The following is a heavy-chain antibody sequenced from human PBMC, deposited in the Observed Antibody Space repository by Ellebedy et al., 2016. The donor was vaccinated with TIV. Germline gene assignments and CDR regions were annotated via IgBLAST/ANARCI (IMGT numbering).Heavy chain of an antibody. J-gene: IGHJ6*01. CDR1: GYSFTSYW. D-gene: IGHD2-2*01. V-gene: IGHV5-51*01. CDR3: ARQKIVVVPAATFSYYYYYGMDV. CDR2: IYPGDSDT. Sequence: GESLKISCKGSGYSFTSYWIGWVRQMPGKGLEWMGIIYPGDSDTRYSPSFQGQVTISADKSISTAYLQWSSLKASDTAMYYCARQKIVVVPAATFSYYYYYGMDVWGQGTTVTVSS.